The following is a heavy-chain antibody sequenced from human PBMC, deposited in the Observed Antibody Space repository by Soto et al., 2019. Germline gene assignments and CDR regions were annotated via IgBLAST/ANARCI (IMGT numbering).Heavy chain of an antibody. CDR3: ARSKGSGSGAFDI. V-gene: IGHV3-64*02. Sequence: EVQLVESGEGLVRPGGSLRLSCAASGFTFSSYAMHWVRQAPGKGLEYVSAISSNGGSTYYADSVKGRFTISRDNSKNTLYLQMGSLRAEDMAVYYCARSKGSGSGAFDIWGQGTMVTVSS. CDR2: ISSNGGST. CDR1: GFTFSSYA. J-gene: IGHJ3*02. D-gene: IGHD6-19*01.